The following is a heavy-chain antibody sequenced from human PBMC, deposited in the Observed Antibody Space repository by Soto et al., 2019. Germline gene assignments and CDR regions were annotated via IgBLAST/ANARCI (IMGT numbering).Heavy chain of an antibody. J-gene: IGHJ4*02. CDR2: IYYSGST. CDR1: GGSISSYY. CDR3: ARGLYGSGPADY. D-gene: IGHD3-10*01. V-gene: IGHV4-59*01. Sequence: PSETLSLTCTVSGGSISSYYWSWIRQPPGKGLEWIGYIYYSGSTNYNPSLKSRVTISVDTSKNQFSLKLSSVTAADTAVYYCARGLYGSGPADYWGQGTLVTVSS.